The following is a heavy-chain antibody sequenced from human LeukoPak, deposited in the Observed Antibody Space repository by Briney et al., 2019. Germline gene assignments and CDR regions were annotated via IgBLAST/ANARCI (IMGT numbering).Heavy chain of an antibody. Sequence: GGSLRLSCAASGFTFSSYAMSWVRQAPGKGLEWVSAISGSGGSTYYADSVKGRFTISRDNSKNTLYLQVNSLRAEDTAVYYCAKAEYYDILTGYYDFDYWGQGTLVTVSS. CDR2: ISGSGGST. CDR3: AKAEYYDILTGYYDFDY. D-gene: IGHD3-9*01. V-gene: IGHV3-23*01. J-gene: IGHJ4*02. CDR1: GFTFSSYA.